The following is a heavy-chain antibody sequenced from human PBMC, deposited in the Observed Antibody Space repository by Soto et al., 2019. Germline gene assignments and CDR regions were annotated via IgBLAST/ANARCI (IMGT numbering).Heavy chain of an antibody. Sequence: EVQLLESGGGLVQPGGSLRLSCAASGFTFSSYAMSWVRQAPGKGLEWVSSISGNGGSTNYADSVKGRFTISRDNSKNMLYLQMNSLGAEDTAIYCCAKYRGGYCTSTTCYGGGSFDYWGQGTLVTVSS. V-gene: IGHV3-23*01. CDR3: AKYRGGYCTSTTCYGGGSFDY. CDR2: ISGNGGST. CDR1: GFTFSSYA. J-gene: IGHJ4*02. D-gene: IGHD2-2*01.